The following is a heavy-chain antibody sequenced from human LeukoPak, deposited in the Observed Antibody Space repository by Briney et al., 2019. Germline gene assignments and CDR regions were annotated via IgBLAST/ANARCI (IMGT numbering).Heavy chain of an antibody. CDR2: IYYSGST. D-gene: IGHD3-10*01. CDR1: GGSISNYY. Sequence: SETLSLTCTVSGGSISNYYWSWIRQPPGKGLECIGDIYYSGSTNDNPSFKSRVPISVDTSKNQFSVWLTSVTAADTAVYYCAKFGDPYYYYGMDVWGQGTTVTVSS. V-gene: IGHV4-59*01. CDR3: AKFGDPYYYYGMDV. J-gene: IGHJ6*02.